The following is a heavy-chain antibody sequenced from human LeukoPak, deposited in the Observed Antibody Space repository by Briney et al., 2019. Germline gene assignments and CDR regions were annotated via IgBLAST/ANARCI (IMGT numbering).Heavy chain of an antibody. J-gene: IGHJ4*02. V-gene: IGHV3-48*03. CDR3: ARDPGFGEGY. CDR2: ISSSGSTI. Sequence: GGSLRLSCAASGFTFSSYEMNWVRQAPGKGLEWVSYISSSGSTIYYADSVKGRFTIPRDNAKNSLYLQMNSLRAEDTAVYYCARDPGFGEGYWGQGTLVTVSS. CDR1: GFTFSSYE. D-gene: IGHD3-10*01.